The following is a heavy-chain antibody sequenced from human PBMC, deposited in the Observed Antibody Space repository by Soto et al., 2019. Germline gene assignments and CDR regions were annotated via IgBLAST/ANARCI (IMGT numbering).Heavy chain of an antibody. CDR1: GYTFINHD. J-gene: IGHJ5*02. D-gene: IGHD6-13*01. CDR2: MNSNSGNT. V-gene: IGHV1-8*01. CDR3: ARGAGRDGIDWFAP. Sequence: QVQQVQSGAEVKKPGASVKVSCKASGYTFINHDIDWVRQAPGQGLEWMGWMNSNSGNTGYAQKFQGRVTMARDTSISTAYMELSSLTSEATAVYYCARGAGRDGIDWFAPWGPGTLVTVSS.